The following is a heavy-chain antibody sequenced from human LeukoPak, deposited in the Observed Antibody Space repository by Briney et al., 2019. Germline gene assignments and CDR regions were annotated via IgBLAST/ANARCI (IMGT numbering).Heavy chain of an antibody. J-gene: IGHJ4*02. Sequence: GGSLRLSCAASGFTFSSYSMDWVRQAPGKGLEWVSSISSSSSYIYYADSVKGRFTISRDNSKNTLYLQMDSLRAEDTAVYYCAKDQLMTTKTVWGQGTLVTVSS. CDR1: GFTFSSYS. CDR3: AKDQLMTTKTV. CDR2: ISSSSSYI. D-gene: IGHD4-17*01. V-gene: IGHV3-21*04.